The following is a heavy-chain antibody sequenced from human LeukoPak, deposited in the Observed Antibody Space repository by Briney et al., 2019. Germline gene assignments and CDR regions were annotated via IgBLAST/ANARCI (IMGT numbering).Heavy chain of an antibody. J-gene: IGHJ4*02. Sequence: SETLSLTCTVSGGSISGYYWSWIRQPPGKGLEWIGEINHSGSTNYNPSLKSRVTISVDTSKNQFSLKLSSVTAADTAVYYCARGVKYHYDILTGYYHDYWGQGTLVTVSS. D-gene: IGHD3-9*01. V-gene: IGHV4-34*01. CDR2: INHSGST. CDR3: ARGVKYHYDILTGYYHDY. CDR1: GGSISGYY.